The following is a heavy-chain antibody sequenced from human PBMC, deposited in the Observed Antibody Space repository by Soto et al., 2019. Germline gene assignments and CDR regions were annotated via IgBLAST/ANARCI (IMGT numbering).Heavy chain of an antibody. CDR2: IRSKAYGATT. CDR1: GFTFGDYA. J-gene: IGHJ3*02. D-gene: IGHD3-3*01. V-gene: IGHV3-49*04. CDR3: TRVSLRFLEWLGAFDI. Sequence: PGGSLRLSCTTSGFTFGDYAMSWVRQSPGKGLEWVGFIRSKAYGATTEYAASVKGRFTISRDDSKSIAYLQMSSLKTDDTALYYCTRVSLRFLEWLGAFDIWGQGTMVTVSS.